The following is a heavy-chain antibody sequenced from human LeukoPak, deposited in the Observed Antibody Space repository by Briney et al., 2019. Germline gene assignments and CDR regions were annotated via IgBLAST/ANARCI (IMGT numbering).Heavy chain of an antibody. J-gene: IGHJ5*02. Sequence: PSETLSLTCTVSSGSISSGSYYWSWIRQPAGKGLEWIGRIYTSGSTNYNPSLKSRVTISVDTSKNQFSLKLSSVTAADTAVYYCARDLRASSDWFDPWGQGTLVTVSS. CDR3: ARDLRASSDWFDP. CDR2: IYTSGST. V-gene: IGHV4-61*02. CDR1: SGSISSGSYY. D-gene: IGHD1-26*01.